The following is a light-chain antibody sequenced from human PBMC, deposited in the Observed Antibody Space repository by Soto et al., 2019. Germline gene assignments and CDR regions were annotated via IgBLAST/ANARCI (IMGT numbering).Light chain of an antibody. J-gene: IGKJ2*01. Sequence: DIVMTQSPDSLAVSLGERATINCKSSQSVLYRSNKKNNLAWFQQKPGQPPKLLIFWASTREVGVPDRISGSWSGTDFTLTISSLQAEDVAVYYCQQYYSTPYTFGQGTKLEIK. CDR3: QQYYSTPYT. CDR2: WAS. CDR1: QSVLYRSNKKNN. V-gene: IGKV4-1*01.